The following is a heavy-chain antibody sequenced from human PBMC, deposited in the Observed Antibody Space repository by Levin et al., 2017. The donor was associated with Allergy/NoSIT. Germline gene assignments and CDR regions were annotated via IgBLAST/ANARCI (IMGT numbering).Heavy chain of an antibody. CDR1: GYTFSTYG. J-gene: IGHJ2*01. CDR3: AKSQGRYFDL. V-gene: IGHV1-18*01. Sequence: ASVKVSCKASGYTFSTYGISWLRQAPGKGLEFMGWISGHTGNTHYAQTFQGRVTMTSDTSTSTAYMELRSLGSDDTAIYYCAKSQGRYFDLWGRGTQVTVSS. CDR2: ISGHTGNT.